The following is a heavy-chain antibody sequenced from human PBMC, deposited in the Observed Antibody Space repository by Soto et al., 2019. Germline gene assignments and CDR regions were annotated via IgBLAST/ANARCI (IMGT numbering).Heavy chain of an antibody. D-gene: IGHD3-10*01. Sequence: PGESLKISGKGSGYSFTSYWIGWVRQMPGKGLEWMGIIYPGDSDTRYSPSFQGQVTISADKSISTAYLQWSSLKASDTAMYYCARVSGLAPLYNWFDPWGQGTLVTVSS. CDR1: GYSFTSYW. J-gene: IGHJ5*02. CDR2: IYPGDSDT. V-gene: IGHV5-51*01. CDR3: ARVSGLAPLYNWFDP.